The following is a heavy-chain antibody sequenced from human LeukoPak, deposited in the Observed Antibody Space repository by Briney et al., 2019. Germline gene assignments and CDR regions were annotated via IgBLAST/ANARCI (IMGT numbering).Heavy chain of an antibody. CDR3: AKSRGFLEWLLFDY. CDR1: GFTFTNYA. D-gene: IGHD3-3*01. V-gene: IGHV3-23*01. Sequence: GGSLRLSCAASGFTFTNYAMSWVRQAPGKGLEWVSTISGSGSSTFYADSVKGRFTISRDNSRNTLYLQMNSLRAEDTAVYYCAKSRGFLEWLLFDYWGQGTLVTVSS. J-gene: IGHJ4*02. CDR2: ISGSGSST.